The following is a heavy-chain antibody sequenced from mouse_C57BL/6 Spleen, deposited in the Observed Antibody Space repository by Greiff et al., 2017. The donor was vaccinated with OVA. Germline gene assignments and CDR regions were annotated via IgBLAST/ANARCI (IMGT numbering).Heavy chain of an antibody. J-gene: IGHJ4*01. CDR1: GYTFTDYY. D-gene: IGHD1-1*01. CDR2: IYPGSGNT. V-gene: IGHV1-76*01. Sequence: VQLQQSGAELVRPGASVKLSCKASGYTFTDYYINWVKQRPGQGLEWIARIYPGSGNTYYNEKFKGKATLTAEKSSSTAYMQLSSLTSEDSAVYFCARSITTVVDYYAMDYWGQGTSVTVSS. CDR3: ARSITTVVDYYAMDY.